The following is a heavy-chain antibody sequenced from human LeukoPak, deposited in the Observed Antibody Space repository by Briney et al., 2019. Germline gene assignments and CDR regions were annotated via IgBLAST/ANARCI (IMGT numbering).Heavy chain of an antibody. Sequence: SETLSLTCAVYGGSFSGYYWSWIRQPPGKGLEWIGEINHSGSTNYNPSLKSRVTISVDTSKNQFSLKLSSVTAADTAVYYCARLTYYDILTGFFDYWGQGTLVTVSS. J-gene: IGHJ4*02. CDR1: GGSFSGYY. D-gene: IGHD3-9*01. CDR2: INHSGST. V-gene: IGHV4-34*01. CDR3: ARLTYYDILTGFFDY.